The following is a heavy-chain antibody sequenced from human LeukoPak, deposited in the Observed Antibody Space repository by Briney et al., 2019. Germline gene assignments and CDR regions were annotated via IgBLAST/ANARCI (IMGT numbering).Heavy chain of an antibody. Sequence: GASVKVSCKASGYTFTGYYMHWVRQAPGQGLEWMGWINPNSGGTNYAQKFQGWVTMTRDTSISTAYMELSRLRSDDTAVYYCARPTTKYSSGWATDAFDIWGQGTMVTVSS. V-gene: IGHV1-2*04. J-gene: IGHJ3*02. CDR3: ARPTTKYSSGWATDAFDI. CDR1: GYTFTGYY. CDR2: INPNSGGT. D-gene: IGHD6-19*01.